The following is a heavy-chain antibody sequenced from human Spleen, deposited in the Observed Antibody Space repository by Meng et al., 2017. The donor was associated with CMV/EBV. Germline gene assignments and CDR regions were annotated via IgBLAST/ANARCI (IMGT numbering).Heavy chain of an antibody. CDR2: ISDNGGRT. V-gene: IGHV3-23*01. CDR1: GFNFSNYA. Sequence: GSLRLSCAASGFNFSNYAISWVRQAPGKGLEWVSVISDNGGRTSYADSVKGRFTISRDNSKNMLYLQMSSLRAEDTAVYYCSPTGHWGPGTLVTVSS. J-gene: IGHJ4*02. CDR3: SPTGH. D-gene: IGHD1-1*01.